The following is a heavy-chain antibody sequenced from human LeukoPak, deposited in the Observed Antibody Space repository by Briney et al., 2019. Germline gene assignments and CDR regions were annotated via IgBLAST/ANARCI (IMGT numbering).Heavy chain of an antibody. Sequence: ASVTVSCKGSGYTFTGYYMHWVRQAPGQGLEGMGWINRNSGGRSYAQKFQGRVTMTRDTSISTAYMELSTRRSNATAVYYCARVYDFGNNYYYMDAWGKGTTGTASS. J-gene: IGHJ6*03. CDR3: ARVYDFGNNYYYMDA. V-gene: IGHV1-2*02. CDR2: INRNSGGR. CDR1: GYTFTGYY. D-gene: IGHD3-3*01.